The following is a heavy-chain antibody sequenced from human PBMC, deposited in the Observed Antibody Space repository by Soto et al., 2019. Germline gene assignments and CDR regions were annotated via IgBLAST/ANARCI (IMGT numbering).Heavy chain of an antibody. V-gene: IGHV3-30-3*01. CDR1: GFTFSSYA. Sequence: GGSLRLSCAASGFTFSSYAMHWARQAPGKGLEWVAVISYDGSNKYYADSVKGRFTISRDNSKNTLYLQMNSLRAEDTAVYYCASDHDVQQLVHYYYYYGMDVWGQGTTVTVSS. CDR2: ISYDGSNK. CDR3: ASDHDVQQLVHYYYYYGMDV. J-gene: IGHJ6*02. D-gene: IGHD6-13*01.